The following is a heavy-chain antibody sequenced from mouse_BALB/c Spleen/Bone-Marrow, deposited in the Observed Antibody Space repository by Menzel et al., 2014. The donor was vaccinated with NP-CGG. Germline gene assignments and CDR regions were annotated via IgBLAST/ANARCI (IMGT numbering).Heavy chain of an antibody. CDR1: GYTFSSYW. Sequence: VQVVESGGELMKPGASVEISCMATGYTFSSYWIEWVKQRPGQGLEWIGDILSGSGSTTYNEKFKGKATFTADTSANTAYMQLSRLTSEDAAVYYCARPLYDGYYPWGQGTPLTVSS. D-gene: IGHD2-3*01. V-gene: IGHV1-9*01. CDR2: ILSGSGST. CDR3: ARPLYDGYYP. J-gene: IGHJ2*01.